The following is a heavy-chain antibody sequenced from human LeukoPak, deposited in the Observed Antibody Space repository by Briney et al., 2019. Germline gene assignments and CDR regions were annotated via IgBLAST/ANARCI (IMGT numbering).Heavy chain of an antibody. V-gene: IGHV7-4-1*02. J-gene: IGHJ6*03. CDR1: GYTFTTYA. D-gene: IGHD1-26*01. Sequence: GASVKVSSKASGYTFTTYAMNWVRQAPGQGLEWMGWINTNTGNPTYAQGFTGRFVFSLDTSVSTAYLQISSLVPDDTAVYFCARGDWHHSGSYSYYYYIDVWGKGTTVTVSS. CDR2: INTNTGNP. CDR3: ARGDWHHSGSYSYYYYIDV.